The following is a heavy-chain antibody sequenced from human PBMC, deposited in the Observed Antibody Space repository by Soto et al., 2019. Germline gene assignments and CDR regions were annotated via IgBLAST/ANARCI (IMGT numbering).Heavy chain of an antibody. D-gene: IGHD5-18*01. CDR1: GFTFSSYG. CDR3: AKGGYSYGDY. Sequence: QVQLVESGGGVVQPGRSPRLSCAASGFTFSSYGMHWVRQAPGKGLEWVAVISYDGSNKYYADSVKGRFTISRDNSKNTLYLQMNSLRAEDTAVYYCAKGGYSYGDYWGQGTLVTVSS. CDR2: ISYDGSNK. V-gene: IGHV3-30*18. J-gene: IGHJ4*02.